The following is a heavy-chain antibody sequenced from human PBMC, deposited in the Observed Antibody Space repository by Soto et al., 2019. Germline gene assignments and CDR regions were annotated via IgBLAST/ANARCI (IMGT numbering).Heavy chain of an antibody. J-gene: IGHJ4*02. CDR2: IIPIFGTA. CDR3: ATSRYSSSSRKILYYFDY. CDR1: GGTFSSYA. Sequence: VKVSCKASGGTFSSYAISWVRQAPGQGLEWMGGIIPIFGTANYAQKFQGRVTITADESTSTAYMELSSLRSEGTAVYYCATSRYSSSSRKILYYFDYWGQGTLVTVSS. D-gene: IGHD6-6*01. V-gene: IGHV1-69*01.